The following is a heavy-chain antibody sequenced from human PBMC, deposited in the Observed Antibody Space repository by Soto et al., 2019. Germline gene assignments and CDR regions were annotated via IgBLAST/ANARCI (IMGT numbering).Heavy chain of an antibody. J-gene: IGHJ6*03. CDR1: GFTFSSYA. V-gene: IGHV3-23*01. D-gene: IGHD2-15*01. CDR3: AKGHDSEYYYYYMDV. Sequence: EVQLLESGGGLVQPGGSLRLSCAASGFTFSSYAMSWVRQAPGKGLEWVSAISGSGGSTYYADSVKGRFTISRDNSKNTLYLQMNSLRAEDTTVYYCAKGHDSEYYYYYMDVWGKGTTVTVSS. CDR2: ISGSGGST.